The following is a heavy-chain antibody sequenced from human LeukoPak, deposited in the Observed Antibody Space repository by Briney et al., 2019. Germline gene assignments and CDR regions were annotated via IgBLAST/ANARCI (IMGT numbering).Heavy chain of an antibody. CDR2: MNPNSGNT. D-gene: IGHD3-16*01. CDR1: GYTFISYD. V-gene: IGHV1-8*01. Sequence: GASVKVSCKASGYTFISYDINWVRQATGQGLEWMGWMNPNSGNTGYAQKFQGRVTMTRNTSISTAYMEPSNLRSEDTAVYYCARYEPGPRYFDLWGRGTLVTVSS. CDR3: ARYEPGPRYFDL. J-gene: IGHJ2*01.